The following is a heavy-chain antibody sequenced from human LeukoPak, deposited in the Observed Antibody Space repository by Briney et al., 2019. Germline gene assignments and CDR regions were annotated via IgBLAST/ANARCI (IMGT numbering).Heavy chain of an antibody. CDR1: GGSISSSSYY. Sequence: SETLSLTCTVSGGSISSSSYYWGWIRQPPGKGLEWIGSIYYSGTTYYNPSLKSRVTISIDTSKNQFSLNLSSVTAADTAVYYCARLPYYYGSGSWFDPWGQGTLVTVSS. CDR2: IYYSGTT. J-gene: IGHJ5*02. D-gene: IGHD3-10*01. V-gene: IGHV4-39*07. CDR3: ARLPYYYGSGSWFDP.